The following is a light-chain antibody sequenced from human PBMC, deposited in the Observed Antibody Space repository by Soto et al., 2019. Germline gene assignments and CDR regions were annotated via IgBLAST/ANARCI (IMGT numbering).Light chain of an antibody. V-gene: IGKV1-27*01. J-gene: IGKJ1*01. CDR3: QKYNTAPQT. CDR2: AAS. Sequence: DIQMTQSPSSLSASVGDRVTITCRASQGISDYVAWFQQKPGKAPKLLIYAASTPQSGVPSRFSGSGSGTDFTLTISSLQPEDVATYYCQKYNTAPQTFGQGTKVEIK. CDR1: QGISDY.